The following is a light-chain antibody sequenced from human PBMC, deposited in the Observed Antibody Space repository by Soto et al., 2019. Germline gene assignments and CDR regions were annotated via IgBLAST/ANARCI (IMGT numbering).Light chain of an antibody. CDR1: QSISSN. CDR3: QHYNNWPPLT. CDR2: GAS. J-gene: IGKJ4*01. V-gene: IGKV3-15*01. Sequence: EIVMTQSPATLSLSPGERATLSCRASQSISSNLAWYQQKPGQAPRLLIYGASTRAPDIPARCSGSGSGTEFTLTISSLQSADFAVYYCQHYNNWPPLTFGGGTKVEIK.